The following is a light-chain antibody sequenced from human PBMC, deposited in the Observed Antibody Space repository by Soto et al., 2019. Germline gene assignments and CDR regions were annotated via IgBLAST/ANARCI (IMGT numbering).Light chain of an antibody. CDR3: AACDDGLSGLYV. J-gene: IGLJ1*01. CDR1: SSDVGGYNY. Sequence: QSVLTQPSSVTGSPGQSITISCTGTSSDVGGYNYVSWYQQHPGKASKLMIYDVSNQPSGVSNRFSGSKSGTSSSLAISWLRSEDEADYYCAACDDGLSGLYVFGTGTKVTVL. V-gene: IGLV2-14*01. CDR2: DVS.